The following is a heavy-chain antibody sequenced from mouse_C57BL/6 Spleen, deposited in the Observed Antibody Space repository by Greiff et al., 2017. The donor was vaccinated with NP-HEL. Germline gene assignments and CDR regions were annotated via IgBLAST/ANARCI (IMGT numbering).Heavy chain of an antibody. D-gene: IGHD6-5*01. J-gene: IGHJ3*01. V-gene: IGHV1-82*01. Sequence: QVQLKESGPELVKPGASVKISCKASGYAFSSSWMNWVKQRPGKGLEWIGRIYPGDGDTNYNGKFKGKATLTADKSSSTAYMQLSSLTSEDSAVYFCARYAGVAYWGQGTLVTVSA. CDR3: ARYAGVAY. CDR2: IYPGDGDT. CDR1: GYAFSSSW.